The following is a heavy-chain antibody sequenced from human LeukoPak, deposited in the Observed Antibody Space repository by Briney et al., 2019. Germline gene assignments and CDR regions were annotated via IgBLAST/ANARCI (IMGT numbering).Heavy chain of an antibody. V-gene: IGHV4-59*01. D-gene: IGHD2-21*02. CDR3: AGDIVEVTYCGGDCYSWAFDI. CDR1: GGSISSYY. CDR2: IYYSGST. J-gene: IGHJ3*02. Sequence: SETLSLTCTVSGGSISSYYWSWIRQPPGKGLEWIGYIYYSGSTNYNPSLKSRVTISVDTSKNQFSLKLSSVTAADTAVYYCAGDIVEVTYCGGDCYSWAFDIWGQGTMVTVSS.